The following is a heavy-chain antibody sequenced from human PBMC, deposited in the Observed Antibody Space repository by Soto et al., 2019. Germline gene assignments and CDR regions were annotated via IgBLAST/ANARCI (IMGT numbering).Heavy chain of an antibody. D-gene: IGHD2-21*01. J-gene: IGHJ4*02. CDR1: GFTFNNYA. Sequence: DVQLLDSGGGLVQPGGSLRLSCAASGFTFNNYAMSWVRQAPGKGLEWVSTISVSGANTYYADSVKGRFTISRDDSKNTLYLQMNSLGAEDTAVYYCAKDLGLGVIAGNPHDCWGQGTLVTVSS. V-gene: IGHV3-23*01. CDR3: AKDLGLGVIAGNPHDC. CDR2: ISVSGANT.